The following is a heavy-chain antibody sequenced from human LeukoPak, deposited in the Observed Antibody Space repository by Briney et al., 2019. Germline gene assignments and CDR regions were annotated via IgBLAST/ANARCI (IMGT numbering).Heavy chain of an antibody. V-gene: IGHV4-39*01. CDR1: GGSIRSTNYY. CDR3: ARSPTHNWYFDL. CDR2: MCYSGNT. J-gene: IGHJ2*01. Sequence: SETLSLTCTVSGGSIRSTNYYWGWIRQPPGKGLEWIGSMCYSGNTFYNPSLESRVTISVDTSKNQFSLKLISVTAADTAVYYCARSPTHNWYFDLWGRGTLVTVSS.